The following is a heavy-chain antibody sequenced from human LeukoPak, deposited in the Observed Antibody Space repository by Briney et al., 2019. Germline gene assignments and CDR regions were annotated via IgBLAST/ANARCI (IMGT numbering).Heavy chain of an antibody. J-gene: IGHJ4*02. CDR3: ARDGGSGILD. CDR2: ISSNGSPI. CDR1: GFTFSSYE. D-gene: IGHD3-10*01. V-gene: IGHV3-48*03. Sequence: GGSLRLACAASGFTFSSYEMNWVRQAPGKGLEWVSYISSNGSPIFYADSVKGRFTISRDNAKNSLSLLMNSLRAEDTAVYYCARDGGSGILDWGQGTLVTVSS.